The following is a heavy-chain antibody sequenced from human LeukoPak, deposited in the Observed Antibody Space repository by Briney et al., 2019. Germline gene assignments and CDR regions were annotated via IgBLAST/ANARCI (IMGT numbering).Heavy chain of an antibody. D-gene: IGHD6-19*01. Sequence: PGKSLRLSCAASGFNFRSYEMNWVRQAPGKGLEWVSYISNTDETRTYADSVKGRFTISRDNAKNSLHLEMNSLRAEDTAVYYCAREIVSAVAGNFDYWGRGTLVTVSS. V-gene: IGHV3-48*03. J-gene: IGHJ4*02. CDR1: GFNFRSYE. CDR3: AREIVSAVAGNFDY. CDR2: ISNTDETR.